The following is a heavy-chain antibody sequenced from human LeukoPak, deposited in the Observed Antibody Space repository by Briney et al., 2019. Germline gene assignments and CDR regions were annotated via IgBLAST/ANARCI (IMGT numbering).Heavy chain of an antibody. V-gene: IGHV3-13*04. CDR3: ARGELSSGVTAIHDAFDI. CDR2: IGTAGDT. D-gene: IGHD2-21*02. CDR1: GFTFSSYD. Sequence: SGGSLRLSCAASGFTFSSYDMHWVREATGKGLEWVSSIGTAGDTYYPGSVKGRFTISRENAKISLYLQMNSLRAGDTAVYYCARGELSSGVTAIHDAFDIWGQGTMVTVSS. J-gene: IGHJ3*02.